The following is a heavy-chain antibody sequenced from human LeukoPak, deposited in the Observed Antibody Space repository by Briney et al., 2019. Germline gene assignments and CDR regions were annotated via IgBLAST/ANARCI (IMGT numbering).Heavy chain of an antibody. Sequence: GGSLRLSCAAPGFTFSSYSMNWVRQAPGKGLEWVSSISSSSSYIYYADSVKGRFTISRDNAKNSLYLQMNSLRAEDTAVYYCASSAGWFICWGQGTLVTVSS. D-gene: IGHD6-19*01. CDR2: ISSSSSYI. J-gene: IGHJ4*02. CDR1: GFTFSSYS. V-gene: IGHV3-21*01. CDR3: ASSAGWFIC.